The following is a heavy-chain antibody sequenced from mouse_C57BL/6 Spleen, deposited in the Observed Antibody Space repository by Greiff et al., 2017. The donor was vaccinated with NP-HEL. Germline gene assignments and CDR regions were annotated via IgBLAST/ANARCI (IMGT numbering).Heavy chain of an antibody. CDR3: AGGGSSLGYWDFDV. V-gene: IGHV1-69*01. D-gene: IGHD1-1*01. CDR2: IDPSDSYT. CDR1: GYTFTSYW. Sequence: VQLQQSGAELVMPGASVKLSCKASGYTFTSYWMHWVKQRPGQGLEWIGEIDPSDSYTNYNQKFKGKSTFTVDKASSTAYMQLSSLTSEDSAVYYCAGGGSSLGYWDFDVWGTGTTVTVSS. J-gene: IGHJ1*03.